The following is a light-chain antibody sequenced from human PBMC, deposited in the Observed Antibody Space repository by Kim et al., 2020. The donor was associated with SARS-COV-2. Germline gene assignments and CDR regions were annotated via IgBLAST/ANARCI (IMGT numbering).Light chain of an antibody. CDR3: SSYAGSRTYVI. V-gene: IGLV2-23*02. J-gene: IGLJ2*01. Sequence: QSALTQPASVSGSPGQSITISCTGTSSDVGTYNLVSWYQQHPDKAPKLIIYEVTKRPSGVSNRFSGSKSGNTASLTISGLQGEDEADYYCSSYAGSRTYVIFGGGTQLTVL. CDR2: EVT. CDR1: SSDVGTYNL.